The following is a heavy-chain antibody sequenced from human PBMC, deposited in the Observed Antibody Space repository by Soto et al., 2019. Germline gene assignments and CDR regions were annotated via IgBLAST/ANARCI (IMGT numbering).Heavy chain of an antibody. V-gene: IGHV3-7*05. Sequence: EVQLVESGGGFVQPGGSLRLSCAASGFTFSNYGMSWVRQAPGKGLEWVANIEVDGSEKYYVDSVKGRFTISRDNAKNSLYLQMNSLRAEDTAVYYCAGVAVRGQGTLVTVSS. CDR2: IEVDGSEK. J-gene: IGHJ4*02. CDR1: GFTFSNYG. CDR3: AGVAV. D-gene: IGHD6-19*01.